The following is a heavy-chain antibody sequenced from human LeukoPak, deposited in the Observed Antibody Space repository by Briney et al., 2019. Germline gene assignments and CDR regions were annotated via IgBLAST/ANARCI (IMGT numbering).Heavy chain of an antibody. CDR1: GGSFSGYY. CDR2: INHSGST. CDR3: ARGGLAYCGGDCYFY. Sequence: PSETLSLTCAVYGGSFSGYYWSWIRQPPGKGLEWIGEINHSGSTNYNPSLKSRVTISVDTSKNQFSLKLSSVTAADTAVYYCARGGLAYCGGDCYFYWGQGTLVTVSS. V-gene: IGHV4-34*01. D-gene: IGHD2-21*02. J-gene: IGHJ4*02.